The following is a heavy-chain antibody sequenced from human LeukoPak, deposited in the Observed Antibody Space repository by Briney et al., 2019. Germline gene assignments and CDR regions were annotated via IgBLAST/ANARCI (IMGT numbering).Heavy chain of an antibody. J-gene: IGHJ4*02. CDR3: ARDWGSSWYNDY. V-gene: IGHV4-30-4*07. CDR1: GGSISSGGYS. Sequence: KPSETLSLTCAVSGGSISSGGYSWSWIRQPPGKGLEWIGYIYYSGSTYYNPSLKSRVTMSVDTSKNQFSLKLSSVTAADTAVYYCARDWGSSWYNDYWGQGTLVTVSS. D-gene: IGHD6-13*01. CDR2: IYYSGST.